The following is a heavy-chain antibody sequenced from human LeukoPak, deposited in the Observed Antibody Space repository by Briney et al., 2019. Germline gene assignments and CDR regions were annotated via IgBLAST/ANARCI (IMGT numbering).Heavy chain of an antibody. CDR3: ARELVLRYYYFDY. J-gene: IGHJ4*02. D-gene: IGHD3-10*01. V-gene: IGHV3-30*03. CDR1: GFTFSSYG. Sequence: GGSLRLSCAVSGFTFSSYGMQWVPQATGRGLVWVEVISYDGSNKYYADSVKGRFTISRDNSKNTLYLHMNSMRAEDTAVYYCARELVLRYYYFDYWGQRNLVTVSS. CDR2: ISYDGSNK.